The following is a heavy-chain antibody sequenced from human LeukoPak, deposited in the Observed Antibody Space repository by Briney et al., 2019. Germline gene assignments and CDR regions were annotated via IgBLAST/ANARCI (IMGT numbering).Heavy chain of an antibody. CDR3: ARDLWALGYCSSTSCSWGDAFDI. V-gene: IGHV1-18*01. CDR1: GYTFTSCG. J-gene: IGHJ3*02. Sequence: ASVKVSCKASGYTFTSCGISWVRQAPGQGLEWMGWISAYNGNTNYAQKLQGRVTMTTDTSTSTAYMELRSLRSDDTAVYYCARDLWALGYCSSTSCSWGDAFDIWGQGTMVTVSS. CDR2: ISAYNGNT. D-gene: IGHD2-2*01.